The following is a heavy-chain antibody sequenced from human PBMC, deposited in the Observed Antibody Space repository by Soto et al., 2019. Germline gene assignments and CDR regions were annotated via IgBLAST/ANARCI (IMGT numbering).Heavy chain of an antibody. Sequence: QVQLVQSGAEVKKPGASVKVSCKASGYTFTSFGVSWVRQAPGQGLEWRGWISAYNGKTKYAQKFQGRVTMTTDTSTSTAYMEQRSMRADDTAVYYCARKYSSSYWFDPWGQGTLYTVAS. D-gene: IGHD6-6*01. CDR3: ARKYSSSYWFDP. V-gene: IGHV1-18*04. CDR1: GYTFTSFG. J-gene: IGHJ5*02. CDR2: ISAYNGKT.